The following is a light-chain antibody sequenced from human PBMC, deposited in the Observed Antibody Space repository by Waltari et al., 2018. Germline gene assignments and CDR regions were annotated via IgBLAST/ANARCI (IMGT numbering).Light chain of an antibody. Sequence: IVLTQSPGTLSLSPGERATLSGRASQRVSSRSLAWYQQKPGQAPRVVIYSASGRATGIPDRFSGSGSGTDFTLTISRLEPEDFAMYYCQEFGSSPTVTFGQGTRLEIK. CDR3: QEFGSSPTVT. V-gene: IGKV3-20*01. CDR1: QRVSSRS. J-gene: IGKJ5*01. CDR2: SAS.